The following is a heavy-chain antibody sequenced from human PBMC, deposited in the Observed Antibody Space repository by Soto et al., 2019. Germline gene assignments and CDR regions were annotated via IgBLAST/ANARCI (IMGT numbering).Heavy chain of an antibody. CDR2: INPKFGDT. J-gene: IGHJ6*02. V-gene: IGHV1-2*02. D-gene: IGHD3-10*02. Sequence: QVQLVQSGAEVKEPGDSVRVSCEASGYTFTAYYIHWVRQAPGQGLEWTGWINPKFGDTTYAQDFQGRVSMTRDMSISTVYMELSRLTSDDTAIYYCARNMDYYYGRGSGNGHGVWGQGTTVTVFS. CDR1: GYTFTAYY. CDR3: ARNMDYYYGRGSGNGHGV.